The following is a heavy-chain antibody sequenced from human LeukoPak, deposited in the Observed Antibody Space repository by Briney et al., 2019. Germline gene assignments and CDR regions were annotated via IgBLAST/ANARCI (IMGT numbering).Heavy chain of an antibody. CDR2: IIPIFGTA. J-gene: IGHJ4*02. Sequence: SVKVSCKASGGTFSSYAISWVRQAPGQGLEWMGGIIPIFGTANYAQKFQGRVSMTRDIFKSTAYMELSSLRSEDTAIYYCASNPPNTGDFYYWGLGTLVTVSS. CDR3: ASNPPNTGDFYY. CDR1: GGTFSSYA. V-gene: IGHV1-69*05. D-gene: IGHD1-1*01.